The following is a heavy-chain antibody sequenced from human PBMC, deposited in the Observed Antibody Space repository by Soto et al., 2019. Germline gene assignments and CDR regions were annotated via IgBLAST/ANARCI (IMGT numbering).Heavy chain of an antibody. CDR1: GGSFSGYY. J-gene: IGHJ6*03. CDR3: ARGRFLTYVFWSVSYQKDYYYYMDV. V-gene: IGHV4-34*01. CDR2: INHSGGT. Sequence: SETLSLTCAVSGGSFSGYYCSWIRQPPGKGLEWIGEINHSGGTNYNPSLRSRVTISLDTSKNEFSLKLNSVTAADTAVYYCARGRFLTYVFWSVSYQKDYYYYMDVWGKGPRVT. D-gene: IGHD3-3*01.